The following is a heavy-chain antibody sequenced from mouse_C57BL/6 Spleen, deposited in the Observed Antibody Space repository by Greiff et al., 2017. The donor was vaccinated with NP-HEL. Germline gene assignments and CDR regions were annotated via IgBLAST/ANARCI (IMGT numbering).Heavy chain of an antibody. Sequence: EVKLMESGGGLVQPGGSLSLSCAASGFTFTDYYMSWVRQPPGKALEWLGFIRNKANGYTTEYSASVKGRFTISRDNSQSILYLQMNALGAEDSAPYYCARFSYYYGSSYYFDYWGKGTTLTVSP. J-gene: IGHJ2*01. V-gene: IGHV7-3*01. CDR1: GFTFTDYY. D-gene: IGHD1-1*01. CDR2: IRNKANGYTT. CDR3: ARFSYYYGSSYYFDY.